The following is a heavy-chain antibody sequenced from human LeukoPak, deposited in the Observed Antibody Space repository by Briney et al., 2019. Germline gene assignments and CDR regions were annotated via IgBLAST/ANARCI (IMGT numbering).Heavy chain of an antibody. D-gene: IGHD3-3*01. CDR2: IIPNSGGT. CDR1: GHTFTGHY. Sequence: GASVKVSCKASGHTFTGHYIHWVRQAPGQGLEWMGRIIPNSGGTKYAKKFQGRVTMTRDTSISTAYMELSRLGSDDTAVYYCARERTISANWFDPWGQGTLVTVSS. V-gene: IGHV1-2*06. J-gene: IGHJ5*02. CDR3: ARERTISANWFDP.